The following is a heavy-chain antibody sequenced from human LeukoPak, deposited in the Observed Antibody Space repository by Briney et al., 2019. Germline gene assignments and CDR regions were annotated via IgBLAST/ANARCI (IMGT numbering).Heavy chain of an antibody. J-gene: IGHJ5*02. D-gene: IGHD7-27*01. CDR1: GFTFSNAW. Sequence: PGGSLRLSCAASGFTFSNAWMTWVRQAPGKGLEWVGRIKSKTDGGTTDYAAPVKGRFTISRDDSKNTLYLQMNSLKTEDTAVYYCTRQKLGMRGSNWFDPWGQGTLVTVSS. CDR2: IKSKTDGGTT. V-gene: IGHV3-15*01. CDR3: TRQKLGMRGSNWFDP.